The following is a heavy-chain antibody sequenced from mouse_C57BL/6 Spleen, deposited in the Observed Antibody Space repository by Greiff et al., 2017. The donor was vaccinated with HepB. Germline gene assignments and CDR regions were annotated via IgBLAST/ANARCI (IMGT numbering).Heavy chain of an antibody. Sequence: EVKVEESGGGLVKPGGSLKLSCAASGFTFSSYAMSWVRQTPEKRLEWVATISDGGSYTYYPDNVKGRFTISRDNAKNNLYLQMSHLKSEDTAMYYCARELCFAYWGQGTLVTVSA. V-gene: IGHV5-4*01. CDR2: ISDGGSYT. CDR1: GFTFSSYA. CDR3: ARELCFAY. D-gene: IGHD1-1*02. J-gene: IGHJ3*01.